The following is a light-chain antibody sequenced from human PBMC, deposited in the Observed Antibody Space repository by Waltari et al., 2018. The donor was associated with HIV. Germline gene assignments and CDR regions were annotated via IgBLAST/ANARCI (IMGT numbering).Light chain of an antibody. CDR1: SSDVGRYNY. J-gene: IGLJ1*01. CDR2: EVR. CDR3: CSFGGSNTKV. V-gene: IGLV2-14*01. Sequence: QSALTQPASVSGSPGQSITISCTGTSSDVGRYNYVSWYQHHPGKAPKLIIYEVRNRPAGVANRFSASKSGNMATLTISGLQPDDEADYHCCSFGGSNTKVFGTGTKVTVL.